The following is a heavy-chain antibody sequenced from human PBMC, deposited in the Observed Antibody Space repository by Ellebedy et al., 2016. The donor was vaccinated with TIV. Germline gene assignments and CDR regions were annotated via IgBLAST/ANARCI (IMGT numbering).Heavy chain of an antibody. D-gene: IGHD1-26*01. J-gene: IGHJ6*02. CDR2: SGAAGDT. CDR3: ARGAYLHSGSHYYYGLDV. CDR1: GFSLTGSD. Sequence: GESLKISCAASGFSLTGSDLHWVRRPAGKGLEWVSASGAAGDTYYPDSVRGRFTISRESAKNSFYLQMNSLTAGDTAVYYCARGAYLHSGSHYYYGLDVWGQGTTVTVSS. V-gene: IGHV3-13*01.